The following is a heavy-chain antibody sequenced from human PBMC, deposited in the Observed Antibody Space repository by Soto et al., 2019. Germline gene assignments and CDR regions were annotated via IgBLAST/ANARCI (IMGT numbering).Heavy chain of an antibody. CDR3: ARVSVEGYVGYDLGGPFYYYYGMDG. V-gene: IGHV6-1*01. CDR2: TYYRSKWYN. J-gene: IGHJ6*02. Sequence: SQTLSLTCAISGDSVSSNSAAWNWIRQSPSRGLEWLGRTYYRSKWYNDYAVSVKSRITINPDTSKNQFSLQLNSVTPEDTAVYYCARVSVEGYVGYDLGGPFYYYYGMDGWAKGPRSPSP. D-gene: IGHD5-12*01. CDR1: GDSVSSNSAA.